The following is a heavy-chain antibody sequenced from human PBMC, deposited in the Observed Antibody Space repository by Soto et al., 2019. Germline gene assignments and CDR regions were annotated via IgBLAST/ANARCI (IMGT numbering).Heavy chain of an antibody. D-gene: IGHD6-19*01. CDR3: ARDRSRGSSGWYSGAFDI. CDR1: GYTFTGYY. CDR2: INPNSGGT. Sequence: ASVKVSCKASGYTFTGYYMHWVRQAPGQGLERMGWINPNSGGTNYAQKFQGWVTMTRDTSISTAYMELSRLRSDDTAVYYCARDRSRGSSGWYSGAFDIWGQGTMVTVSS. J-gene: IGHJ3*02. V-gene: IGHV1-2*04.